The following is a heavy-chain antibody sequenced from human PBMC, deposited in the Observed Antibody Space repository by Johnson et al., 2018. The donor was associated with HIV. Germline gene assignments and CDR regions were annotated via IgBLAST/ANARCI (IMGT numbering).Heavy chain of an antibody. CDR3: TTGWYSGYDLPNAFDI. Sequence: VQLVESGGGVVRPGGSLRLSCAASGFTFDDYGMSWVRQAPGKGLEWVGRIKSKTDGGTTDYAAPVKGRFTISRDDSKNTLYLQMNSLKTEDTAVYYCTTGWYSGYDLPNAFDIWGQGTMVTVSS. CDR2: IKSKTDGGTT. V-gene: IGHV3-15*01. J-gene: IGHJ3*02. D-gene: IGHD5-12*01. CDR1: GFTFDDYG.